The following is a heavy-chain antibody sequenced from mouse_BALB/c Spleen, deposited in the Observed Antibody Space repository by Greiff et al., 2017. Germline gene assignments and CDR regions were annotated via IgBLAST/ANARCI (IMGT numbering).Heavy chain of an antibody. J-gene: IGHJ4*01. Sequence: VQLKESGPGLVAPSQSLSITCTVSGFSLTSYGVHWVRQPPGKGLEWLGVIWAGGSTNYNSALMSRLSISKDNSKSQVFLKMNSLQTDDTAMYYCARDPYGNYPSYYAMDYWGQGTSVTVSS. CDR3: ARDPYGNYPSYYAMDY. D-gene: IGHD2-1*01. CDR1: GFSLTSYG. V-gene: IGHV2-9*02. CDR2: IWAGGST.